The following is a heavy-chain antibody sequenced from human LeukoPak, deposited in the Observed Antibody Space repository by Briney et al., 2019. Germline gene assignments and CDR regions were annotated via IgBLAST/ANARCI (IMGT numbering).Heavy chain of an antibody. CDR1: GYTFTSYY. Sequence: GASVKVSCKASGYTFTSYYMHWVRQAPGQGLEWMGIINPSGGSTSYAQKFQGRVTMTTDTSTSTAYMELRSLRSDDTAVYYCARDSSGWYHWFDPWGQGTLVTVSS. D-gene: IGHD6-19*01. J-gene: IGHJ5*02. V-gene: IGHV1-46*01. CDR2: INPSGGST. CDR3: ARDSSGWYHWFDP.